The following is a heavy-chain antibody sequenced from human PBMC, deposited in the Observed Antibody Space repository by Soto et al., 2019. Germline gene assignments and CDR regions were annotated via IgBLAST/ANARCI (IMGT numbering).Heavy chain of an antibody. CDR2: IYYSGST. CDR1: GGSISSYY. Sequence: SETLSLTCTVSGGSISSYYWSWLRQPPGKGLEWIGYIYYSGSTNYNPSLKSRVTISVDTSKNQFSLKLSSVTAADTAVYYCARADSKQHSTVTKWVYYYYYYMDVWGKGTTVTVSS. CDR3: ARADSKQHSTVTKWVYYYYYYMDV. V-gene: IGHV4-59*01. J-gene: IGHJ6*03. D-gene: IGHD4-4*01.